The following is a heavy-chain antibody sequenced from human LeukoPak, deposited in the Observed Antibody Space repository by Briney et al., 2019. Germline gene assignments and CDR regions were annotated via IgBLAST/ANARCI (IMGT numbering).Heavy chain of an antibody. J-gene: IGHJ6*03. CDR1: GFTFSAFS. CDR3: AKDPPVSNYYYYYMDV. Sequence: GGSLRLSCIASGFTFSAFSMSWVRQSPGKGLEWLSLIRCSGGCTYYPDSVKGRFTISRANSKNTPYLQMNSLRAEDTAVYYCAKDPPVSNYYYYYMDVWGKGTTVTVSS. V-gene: IGHV3-23*01. CDR2: IRCSGGCT.